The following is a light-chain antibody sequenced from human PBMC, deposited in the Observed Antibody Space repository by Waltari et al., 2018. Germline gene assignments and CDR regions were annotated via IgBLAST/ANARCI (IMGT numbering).Light chain of an antibody. CDR3: LQYIRSPYS. CDR1: QSINSW. J-gene: IGKJ2*03. CDR2: KAS. Sequence: DIQMTQSPSSLSASVGDTVNITCRASQSINSWLDWFQQKPGKAPKLLIYKASSLQSGVPSRFSGSGSGTEFTLTISSLQPEDFATYYCLQYIRSPYSFGQGTKVEI. V-gene: IGKV1-12*01.